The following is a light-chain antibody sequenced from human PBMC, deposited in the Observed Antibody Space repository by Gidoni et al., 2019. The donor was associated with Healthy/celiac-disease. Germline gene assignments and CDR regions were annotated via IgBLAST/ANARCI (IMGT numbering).Light chain of an antibody. J-gene: IGKJ2*01. Sequence: DIPITPSPSSLSASVGDRVTITCQASQDISNYLNWYQQKPGKAPKLLIYDASNLETGVPSRFSGSGSGTDFTFTISSLQPEDIATYYCQQYDNLPYTFGQGTKLEIK. CDR1: QDISNY. CDR3: QQYDNLPYT. CDR2: DAS. V-gene: IGKV1-33*01.